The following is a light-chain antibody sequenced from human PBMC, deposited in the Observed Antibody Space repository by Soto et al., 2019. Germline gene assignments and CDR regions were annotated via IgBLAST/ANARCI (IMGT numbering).Light chain of an antibody. Sequence: QSVLTQPPSASGTPGQRVTISCSGSSSNIGSDYVYWYRQLPGTAPKLLIYTNDQRPSGVPDRFSGSKSGTAASLAISGLRSEDEAEYWCAAWDARLSAWVFGGGTKLTVL. CDR2: TND. CDR1: SSNIGSDY. J-gene: IGLJ3*02. V-gene: IGLV1-47*02. CDR3: AAWDARLSAWV.